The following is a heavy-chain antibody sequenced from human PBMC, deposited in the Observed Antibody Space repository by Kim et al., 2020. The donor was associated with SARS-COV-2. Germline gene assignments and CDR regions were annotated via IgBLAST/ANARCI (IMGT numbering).Heavy chain of an antibody. Sequence: GGSLRLSCAASGFTFSSYAMHWVRQAPGKGLEWVAVISYDGSNKYYADSVKGRFTISRDNSKNTLYLQMNSLRAEDTAVYYCARETMKKDAEYFQHCGQGTLVTVSS. CDR3: ARETMKKDAEYFQH. D-gene: IGHD3-22*01. CDR2: ISYDGSNK. V-gene: IGHV3-30*04. CDR1: GFTFSSYA. J-gene: IGHJ1*01.